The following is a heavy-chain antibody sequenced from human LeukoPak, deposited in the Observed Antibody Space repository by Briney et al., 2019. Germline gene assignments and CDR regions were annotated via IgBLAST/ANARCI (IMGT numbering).Heavy chain of an antibody. CDR3: ARYRDILTGYYDY. D-gene: IGHD3-9*01. CDR1: GGSISSGDYY. Sequence: SQTLSLTCTVSGGSISSGDYYWRWIRQPPGKGLERIGYIYDSGSTYYNPSLKSRVTISVDTSKNQFALKLSSVTAADTAVYYCARYRDILTGYYDYWGQGTLVTVS. CDR2: IYDSGST. V-gene: IGHV4-30-4*01. J-gene: IGHJ4*02.